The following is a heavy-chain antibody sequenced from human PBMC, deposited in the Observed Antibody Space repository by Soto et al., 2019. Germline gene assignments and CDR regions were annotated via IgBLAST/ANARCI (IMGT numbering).Heavy chain of an antibody. CDR1: GGSISSGDYY. CDR2: IYYSGST. Sequence: QVQLQESGPGLVKPSQTLSLTCTVSGGSISSGDYYWSWIRQPPGKGLEWIGYIYYSGSTYYNPSLKSRITISVDTSKNQFSLKLSSVTAADTAVYYCARDVVGGDYWDGMDVWGQGTTVTVSS. D-gene: IGHD2-21*02. CDR3: ARDVVGGDYWDGMDV. J-gene: IGHJ6*02. V-gene: IGHV4-30-4*01.